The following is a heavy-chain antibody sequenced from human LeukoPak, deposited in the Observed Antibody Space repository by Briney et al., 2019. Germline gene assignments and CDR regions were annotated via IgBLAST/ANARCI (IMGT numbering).Heavy chain of an antibody. CDR1: GLTFSSYG. CDR2: ISYDGSNK. V-gene: IGHV3-30*18. CDR3: AKANYFDY. J-gene: IGHJ4*02. Sequence: GGSLRLSCAASGLTFSSYGMHWVRQAPGKGLEWVAVISYDGSNKYYADSVKGRFTISRDNSKNTLYLQMNSLRAEDTAVYYCAKANYFDYWGQGTLVTVSS.